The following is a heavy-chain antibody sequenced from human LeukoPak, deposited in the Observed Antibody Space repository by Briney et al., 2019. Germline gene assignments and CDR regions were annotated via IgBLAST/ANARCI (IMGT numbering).Heavy chain of an antibody. CDR2: ISSSSSTI. D-gene: IGHD2-15*01. Sequence: GGSLRLSCAASGFTFRSYEMNWVRQAPGKGLEWVSYISSSSSTIYYADSVKGRFTISRDNAKNSLYLQMNSLRAEDTAVYYCARDGGLPSVGNFDYWGQGTLVTVSS. J-gene: IGHJ4*02. CDR3: ARDGGLPSVGNFDY. V-gene: IGHV3-48*04. CDR1: GFTFRSYE.